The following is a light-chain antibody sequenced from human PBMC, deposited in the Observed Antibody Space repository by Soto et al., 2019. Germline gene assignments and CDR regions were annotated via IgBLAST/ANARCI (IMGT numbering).Light chain of an antibody. CDR1: SGHSNHA. Sequence: QSVLTQSPSASASLGASVKLTCTLSSGHSNHAIAWHQLQPEKGPRYLMKLNSDGSHTKGDVIPDRFSGSSSGAERYLTISSLQYEDAADYCCQSWDTGMVIFGGGTKVTVL. J-gene: IGLJ2*01. V-gene: IGLV4-69*01. CDR3: QSWDTGMVI. CDR2: LNSDGSH.